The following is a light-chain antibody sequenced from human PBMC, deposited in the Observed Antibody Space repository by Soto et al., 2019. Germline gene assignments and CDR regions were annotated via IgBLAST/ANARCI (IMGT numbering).Light chain of an antibody. CDR1: QGISSW. J-gene: IGKJ2*01. V-gene: IGKV1-12*01. Sequence: DIQMTQSPSSVSASVGDRVTITCRASQGISSWLAWYQQKPGKAPNLLIYAASNLQRGVPSRFSGSGSGTYFTLTISGLQTEEFATYYWQQAKSFPYTFVQGTKLEIK. CDR2: AAS. CDR3: QQAKSFPYT.